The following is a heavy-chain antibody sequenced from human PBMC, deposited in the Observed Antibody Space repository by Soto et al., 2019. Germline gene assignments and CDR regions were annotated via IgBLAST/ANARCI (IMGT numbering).Heavy chain of an antibody. CDR3: AREVFAYSSSWNWFDP. D-gene: IGHD6-6*01. V-gene: IGHV1-69*13. CDR2: IIPIFGTA. CDR1: GGTFSSYA. Sequence: VASVKVSCKASGGTFSSYAISWVRQAPGQGLEWMGGIIPIFGTANYAQKFQGRVTITADESTSTAYMELSSLRSEDTAVYYCAREVFAYSSSWNWFDPWGQGTLVTVSS. J-gene: IGHJ5*02.